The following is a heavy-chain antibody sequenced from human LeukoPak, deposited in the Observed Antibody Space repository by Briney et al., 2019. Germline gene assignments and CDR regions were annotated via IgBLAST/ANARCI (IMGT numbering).Heavy chain of an antibody. D-gene: IGHD1-26*01. CDR1: GFTFSNAW. CDR2: IKGTSDGATT. V-gene: IGHV3-15*01. CDR3: TTVTGVGASTSR. J-gene: IGHJ4*02. Sequence: GGSLRLSCAASGFTFSNAWMSWVRQAPGKGLEWVGRIKGTSDGATTDYAAPVKGRFTISKDGSKKTMYLQMNSLKTEDTAVYYCTTVTGVGASTSRGGQGTLVTVSS.